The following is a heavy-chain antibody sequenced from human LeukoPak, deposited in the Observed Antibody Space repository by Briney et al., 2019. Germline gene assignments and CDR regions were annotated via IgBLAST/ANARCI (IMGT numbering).Heavy chain of an antibody. D-gene: IGHD6-19*01. V-gene: IGHV5-51*01. CDR1: GSRFISHW. CDR3: ARHGYSSGSFDY. J-gene: IGHJ4*02. Sequence: GEPLKISCQGSGSRFISHWIGGVRQMHGKGLEWMGIIYPGDSDTRYSPSFQGQVTISADKSISTAYLQWSSLKASDTAMYYCARHGYSSGSFDYWGQGTLVTVSS. CDR2: IYPGDSDT.